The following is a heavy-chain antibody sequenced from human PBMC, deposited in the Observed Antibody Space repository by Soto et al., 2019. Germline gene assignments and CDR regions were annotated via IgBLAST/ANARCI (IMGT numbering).Heavy chain of an antibody. Sequence: SVKVSCKASGGTFSSYAISWVRQAPGQGLEWMGGIIPIFGTANYAQKVQGRVTITADESTSTAYMELSSLRSEDTAVYYCASSYGSGSYLYYYYGMDVWGQGTTVTVSS. CDR1: GGTFSSYA. V-gene: IGHV1-69*13. CDR2: IIPIFGTA. J-gene: IGHJ6*02. CDR3: ASSYGSGSYLYYYYGMDV. D-gene: IGHD3-10*01.